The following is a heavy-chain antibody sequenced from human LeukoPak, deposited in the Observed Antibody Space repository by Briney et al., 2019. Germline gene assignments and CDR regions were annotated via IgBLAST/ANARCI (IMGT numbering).Heavy chain of an antibody. CDR1: GGSINGYY. CDR2: IYYSGNT. CDR3: ARHGIGAVPAEYVDY. D-gene: IGHD6-19*01. V-gene: IGHV4-59*08. Sequence: SETLSLTCTVSGGSINGYYCSWIRQPPGGGLEWIGYIYYSGNTNYSPSLKSRVTISVDASRNQFSLRLSSVTAADTAVYFCARHGIGAVPAEYVDYWGQGTLVTVSS. J-gene: IGHJ4*02.